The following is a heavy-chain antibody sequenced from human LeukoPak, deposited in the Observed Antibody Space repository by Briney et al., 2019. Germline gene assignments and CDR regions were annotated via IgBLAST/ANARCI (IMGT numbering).Heavy chain of an antibody. D-gene: IGHD3-10*01. Sequence: SETLSLTCTVSGGSISNGGYYWSWIRQLPGKGLEWIGYIYYNGHTYYNPSLKSRVVISVDTSKNQFSLKLSSVTAADTAVYYCARDHVRTLSGFDYWGQGTLVTVSS. CDR1: GGSISNGGYY. CDR3: ARDHVRTLSGFDY. J-gene: IGHJ4*02. V-gene: IGHV4-31*03. CDR2: IYYNGHT.